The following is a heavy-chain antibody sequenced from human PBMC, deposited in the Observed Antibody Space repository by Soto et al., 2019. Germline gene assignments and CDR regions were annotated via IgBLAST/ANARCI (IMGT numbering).Heavy chain of an antibody. CDR2: IIPIFGTA. CDR3: ASHYDSSGYYYRGLDY. D-gene: IGHD3-22*01. Sequence: QVQLVQSGAEVKKPGSSVKVSCKASGGTFSSYAISWVRQAPGQGLEWMGGIIPIFGTADYAQKFQGRVTITAXXXTXXGNMELSSLRYEDTAVYYCASHYDSSGYYYRGLDYWGQGTLVTVSS. J-gene: IGHJ4*02. V-gene: IGHV1-69*12. CDR1: GGTFSSYA.